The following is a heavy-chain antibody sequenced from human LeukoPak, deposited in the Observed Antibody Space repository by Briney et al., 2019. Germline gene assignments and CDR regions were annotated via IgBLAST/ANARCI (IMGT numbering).Heavy chain of an antibody. V-gene: IGHV4-39*01. Sequence: PSETLSLTCTVSGGSISSTSYYWGCIRQSPGKGLEWSGSVYYTGSTQDNPSLKGRVTISEDTSKNQFSLKLTSVTAEDTAVYYCARQLGDGYNLVYWFDPWGQGTLVTVSS. CDR2: VYYTGST. CDR3: ARQLGDGYNLVYWFDP. J-gene: IGHJ5*02. CDR1: GGSISSTSYY. D-gene: IGHD5-24*01.